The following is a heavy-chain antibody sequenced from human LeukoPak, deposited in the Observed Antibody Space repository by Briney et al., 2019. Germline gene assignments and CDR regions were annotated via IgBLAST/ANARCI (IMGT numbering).Heavy chain of an antibody. D-gene: IGHD5-18*01. CDR3: AKGNGYSYGRYYFDY. V-gene: IGHV3-23*01. J-gene: IGHJ4*02. CDR1: VFTFSSYA. Sequence: GGSLRLSCAASVFTFSSYAMGWVRQAPGKGLEWVSAITASGGNTYYADSVKGRFTISRDNSKNTLYLQVNSLRAEDTAVYYCAKGNGYSYGRYYFDYCGQGTLVTVSS. CDR2: ITASGGNT.